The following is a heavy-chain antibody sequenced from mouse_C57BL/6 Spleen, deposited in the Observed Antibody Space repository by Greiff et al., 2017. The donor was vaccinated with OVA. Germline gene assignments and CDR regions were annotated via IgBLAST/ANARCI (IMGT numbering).Heavy chain of an antibody. CDR3: ARHGSYDYDGEDYSAMDY. CDR2: FYPGSGSI. J-gene: IGHJ4*01. D-gene: IGHD2-4*01. Sequence: QVQLKESGAELVKPGASVKLSCKASGYTFTEYTIHWVKQRSGQGLEWIGWFYPGSGSIKYNEKFKDKATLTADKSSSTVYMELSKLTSEDSAVYFCARHGSYDYDGEDYSAMDYWGQGTSVTVSS. CDR1: GYTFTEYT. V-gene: IGHV1-62-2*01.